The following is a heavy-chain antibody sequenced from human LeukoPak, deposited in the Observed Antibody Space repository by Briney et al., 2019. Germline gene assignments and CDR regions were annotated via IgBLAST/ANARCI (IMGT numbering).Heavy chain of an antibody. V-gene: IGHV3-30*02. D-gene: IGHD4-17*01. CDR2: IRYDGSNK. CDR3: AKDPFPMTTVTTSGTAIDY. CDR1: GFTFSSYW. Sequence: GGSLRLSCAASGFTFSSYWMHWVRQAPGKGLEWVAFIRYDGSNKYYADSVKGRFTISRDNSKNTLYLQMNSLRAEDTAVYYCAKDPFPMTTVTTSGTAIDYWGQGTLVTVSS. J-gene: IGHJ4*02.